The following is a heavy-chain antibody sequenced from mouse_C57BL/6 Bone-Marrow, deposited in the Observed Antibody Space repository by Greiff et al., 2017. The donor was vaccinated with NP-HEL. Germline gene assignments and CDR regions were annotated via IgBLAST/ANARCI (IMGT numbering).Heavy chain of an antibody. Sequence: QVQLQQPGADLVKPGASVKLSCKASGYTFTSYWMHWVKQRPGRGLEWIGRIDPNSGGTKFNEKFKTKATLTVDKPSSPAYMQLSSLTSEDTAVYYGARDYYGSGCWYFDVGGRGTTVTVTA. CDR1: GYTFTSYW. CDR3: ARDYYGSGCWYFDV. J-gene: IGHJ1*03. V-gene: IGHV1-72*01. CDR2: IDPNSGGT. D-gene: IGHD1-1*01.